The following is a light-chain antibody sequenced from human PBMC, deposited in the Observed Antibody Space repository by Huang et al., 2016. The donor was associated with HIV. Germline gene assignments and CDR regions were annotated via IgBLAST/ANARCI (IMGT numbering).Light chain of an antibody. J-gene: IGKJ1*01. Sequence: DIQMTQSPSSLSASVGDRVTITCRASQRINSYLNWYQQKPGKAPNLLIYGESSLQSGVPSMFSGSGSGTDFTLTISSLQPEDFATYYCQQSYNTPTFGHGTKVEI. CDR3: QQSYNTPT. CDR1: QRINSY. CDR2: GES. V-gene: IGKV1-39*01.